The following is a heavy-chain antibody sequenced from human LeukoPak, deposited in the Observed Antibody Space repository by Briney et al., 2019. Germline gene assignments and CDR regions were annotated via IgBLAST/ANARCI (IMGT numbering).Heavy chain of an antibody. V-gene: IGHV4-34*01. J-gene: IGHJ4*02. Sequence: SETLSLTCAVYGGSFSGYYWSWIRQPPGKGLEWIGEINHSGSTNHNPSLKSRVTISVDTSKNQFSLKLSSVTAADTAVYYCARSVRRGSGSYYKDWGQGTLVTVSS. CDR2: INHSGST. CDR3: ARSVRRGSGSYYKD. CDR1: GGSFSGYY. D-gene: IGHD3-10*01.